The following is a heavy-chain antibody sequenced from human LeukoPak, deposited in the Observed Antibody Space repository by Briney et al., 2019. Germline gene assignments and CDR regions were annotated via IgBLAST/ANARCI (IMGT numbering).Heavy chain of an antibody. J-gene: IGHJ3*02. CDR3: ARPPYRGSYWNHAFDI. D-gene: IGHD1-26*01. V-gene: IGHV4-61*09. CDR2: FYTSGST. Sequence: PSETLSLTCTVSGGSIRSGRYYWSWIRQPAGKGLEWIGHFYTSGSTNYNPSLKSRVTISVDTSKNQFSLNLSSVTAADTAVYYCARPPYRGSYWNHAFDIWGQGTMVTVSS. CDR1: GGSIRSGRYY.